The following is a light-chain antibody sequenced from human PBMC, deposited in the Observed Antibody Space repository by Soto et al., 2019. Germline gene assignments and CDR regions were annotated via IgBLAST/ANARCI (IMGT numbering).Light chain of an antibody. Sequence: IQLTQAPSSLSASVVGRVTITCRASQGISSYLGWYQQKPGKAPNLLIYAAPTLQSGVPSRFSGGGSGTDFTLTISSLQPEDFATYYCQNFYDYPHYFGPGTKVDIK. CDR1: QGISSY. CDR2: AAP. J-gene: IGKJ3*01. V-gene: IGKV1-9*01. CDR3: QNFYDYPHY.